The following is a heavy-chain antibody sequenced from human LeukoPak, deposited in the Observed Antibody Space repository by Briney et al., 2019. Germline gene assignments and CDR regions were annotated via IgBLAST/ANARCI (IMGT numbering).Heavy chain of an antibody. CDR3: AAAAMQNDY. D-gene: IGHD2-2*01. Sequence: SETLSLTCTVSGGSISSSSYYWGWLRQPPGKGLEWIGSIYYSGSTYYNPSLKSRVTISVDTSKNQFSLKLSSVTAANTAVYYCAAAAMQNDYWGQGTLVTVSS. J-gene: IGHJ4*02. CDR1: GGSISSSSYY. V-gene: IGHV4-39*01. CDR2: IYYSGST.